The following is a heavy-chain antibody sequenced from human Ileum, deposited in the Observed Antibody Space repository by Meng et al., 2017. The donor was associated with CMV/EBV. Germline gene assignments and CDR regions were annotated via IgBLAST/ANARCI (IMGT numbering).Heavy chain of an antibody. Sequence: ASVKVSCKASGYTFTSYGVSWVRQAPGQGLEWMGWISAYNGNTNYAQKLQGRVTMTTDTSTNTAYMGLRSLRSDDTAVYYCARGGENYYDSSGYYLQPFYFDYWGQGTLVTVSS. CDR1: GYTFTSYG. D-gene: IGHD3-22*01. V-gene: IGHV1-18*01. CDR3: ARGGENYYDSSGYYLQPFYFDY. CDR2: ISAYNGNT. J-gene: IGHJ4*02.